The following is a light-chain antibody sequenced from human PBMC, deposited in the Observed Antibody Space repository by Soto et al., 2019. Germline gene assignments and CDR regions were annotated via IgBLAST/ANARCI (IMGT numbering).Light chain of an antibody. Sequence: EVVLTQSLGTLSLSPGERATLSCRASQAVSSILLAWYQQKPGQAPRLLIYGASSRATGIPDRFSGSGSGTDFTLTVSRLEPEDFAVYYCQQHGTSSIFGGGTKVEIK. V-gene: IGKV3-20*01. CDR3: QQHGTSSI. J-gene: IGKJ4*01. CDR1: QAVSSIL. CDR2: GAS.